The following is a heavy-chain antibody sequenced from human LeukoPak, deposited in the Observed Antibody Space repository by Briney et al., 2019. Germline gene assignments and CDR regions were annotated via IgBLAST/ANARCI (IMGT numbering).Heavy chain of an antibody. Sequence: GGSLRLSCAASGFTVSSNYMSWVRQAPGKGLEWVSVIYSGGSTYYADSVKGRFTISRDNSKNTLYLQMNSLRAEDTSLYYCARHRREYSRPKYYFDFWGQGTLVTVSS. CDR3: ARHRREYSRPKYYFDF. D-gene: IGHD6-13*01. CDR2: IYSGGST. CDR1: GFTVSSNY. J-gene: IGHJ4*02. V-gene: IGHV3-66*04.